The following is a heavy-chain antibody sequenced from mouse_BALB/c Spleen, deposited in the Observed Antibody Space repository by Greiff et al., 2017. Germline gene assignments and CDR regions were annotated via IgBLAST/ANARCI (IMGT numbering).Heavy chain of an antibody. V-gene: IGHV5-17*02. CDR2: ISSGSSTI. J-gene: IGHJ3*01. CDR1: GFTFSSFG. D-gene: IGHD2-1*01. Sequence: EVQLMESGGGLVQPGGSRKLSCAASGFTFSSFGMHWVRQAPEKGLEWVAYISSGSSTIYYADTVKGRFTISRDNPKNTLFLQMTSLRSEDTAMYYCARLPYGNSAFSAYWGQGTLVTVSA. CDR3: ARLPYGNSAFSAY.